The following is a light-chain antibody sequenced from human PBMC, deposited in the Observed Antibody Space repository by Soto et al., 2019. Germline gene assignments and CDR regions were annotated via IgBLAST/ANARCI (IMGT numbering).Light chain of an antibody. V-gene: IGKV3-20*01. CDR1: QSVSSSY. J-gene: IGKJ1*01. CDR2: GAS. CDR3: QQYGSSPRT. Sequence: IVLTHSPGTLSLSPWERATLSCSASQSVSSSYLAWYQQKPGQAPRLLIYGASSRATGIPDRFSGSGSGTDFTLTISRLEPEDFAVYYCQQYGSSPRTFGQGTRWIS.